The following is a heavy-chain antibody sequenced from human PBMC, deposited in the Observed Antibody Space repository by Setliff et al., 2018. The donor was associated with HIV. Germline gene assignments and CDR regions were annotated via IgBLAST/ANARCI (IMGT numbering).Heavy chain of an antibody. CDR2: ISIGSGGAI. J-gene: IGHJ4*02. CDR1: GFTFRNYK. Sequence: GGSLRLSCAASGFTFRNYKFNWVRQAPGRGLEWVSSISIGSGGAIDYADSVQGRLTISRDNSKNTLYLQMNSLRTDDTAIYYCAKDKYYDILTGYFTDWGQGTLVTVSS. CDR3: AKDKYYDILTGYFTD. V-gene: IGHV3-23*01. D-gene: IGHD3-9*01.